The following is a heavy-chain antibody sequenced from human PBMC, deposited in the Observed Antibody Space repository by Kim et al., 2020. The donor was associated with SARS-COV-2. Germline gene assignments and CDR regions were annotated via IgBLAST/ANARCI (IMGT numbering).Heavy chain of an antibody. V-gene: IGHV3-64*05. Sequence: GGSLRLSCSASGFTFSNYAMHWVRQAPGKGLEYVSAISSDGGSTYYADSVKGRFTISRDNSKNMLYVQMSSLRVEDTAIYYGVTGNYYNSGSYYEGGPFDYWGQGTLVTVSS. J-gene: IGHJ4*02. CDR3: VTGNYYNSGSYYEGGPFDY. D-gene: IGHD3-10*01. CDR1: GFTFSNYA. CDR2: ISSDGGST.